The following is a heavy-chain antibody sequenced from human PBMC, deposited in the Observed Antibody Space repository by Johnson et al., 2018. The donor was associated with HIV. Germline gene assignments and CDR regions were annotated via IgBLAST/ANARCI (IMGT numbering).Heavy chain of an antibody. J-gene: IGHJ3*02. Sequence: VQLVESGGGLAQPGRSLRLSCAASGFMFDDYAMHWVRQGPGKGLEWVSGINWNSGSIGYADSVKGRFSIFRNNAKNSLYLQMDSLRVEDTAVYYCASFVVVVAATGAFDIWGQGTMVTVSS. CDR3: ASFVVVVAATGAFDI. D-gene: IGHD2-15*01. CDR2: INWNSGSI. V-gene: IGHV3-9*01. CDR1: GFMFDDYA.